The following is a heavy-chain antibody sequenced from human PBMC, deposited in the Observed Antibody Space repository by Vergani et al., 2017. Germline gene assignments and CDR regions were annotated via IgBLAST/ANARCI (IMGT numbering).Heavy chain of an antibody. J-gene: IGHJ4*02. Sequence: QVQLVESGGGLVKPGGSLRLSCAASGFTFSDYYMSWIRQAPGKGLEWVSYISSSGSTIYYADSVKGRFTISRDNSKNTLYLQMNSLRAEDTAVYYCAKLSSMIVADPPDYWGQGTLVTVSS. D-gene: IGHD3-22*01. CDR3: AKLSSMIVADPPDY. CDR2: ISSSGSTI. V-gene: IGHV3-11*01. CDR1: GFTFSDYY.